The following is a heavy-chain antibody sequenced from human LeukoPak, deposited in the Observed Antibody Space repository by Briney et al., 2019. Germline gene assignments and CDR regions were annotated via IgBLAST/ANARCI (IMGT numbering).Heavy chain of an antibody. V-gene: IGHV3-7*01. Sequence: GGSLRLSCAGSGFTFGSYWMSWVRQAPGKGLEWVANINQDGSDKYYVDSVKGRFTLSRDNAKNSLYLQMNSLRAEDTAVYYCARITSGLDYWGQGTLVTVSS. CDR2: INQDGSDK. CDR3: ARITSGLDY. J-gene: IGHJ4*02. CDR1: GFTFGSYW. D-gene: IGHD3-10*01.